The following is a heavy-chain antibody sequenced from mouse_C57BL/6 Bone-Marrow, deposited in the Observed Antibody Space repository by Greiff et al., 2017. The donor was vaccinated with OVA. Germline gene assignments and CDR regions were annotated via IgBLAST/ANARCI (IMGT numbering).Heavy chain of an antibody. J-gene: IGHJ2*01. CDR2: ISDGGSYT. V-gene: IGHV5-4*01. CDR3: ARDSRSDY. CDR1: GFTFSSYA. Sequence: EVQLVESGGGLVKPGGSLKLSCAASGFTFSSYAMSWVRQTPEKRLEWVATISDGGSYTYYPDNVKGRFPISRDNAKNNLYLQMSHLKSEDTAMYYCARDSRSDYWGQGTTLTVSS.